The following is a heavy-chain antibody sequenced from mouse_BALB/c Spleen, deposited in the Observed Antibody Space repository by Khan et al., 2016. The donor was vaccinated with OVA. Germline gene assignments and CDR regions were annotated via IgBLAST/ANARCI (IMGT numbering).Heavy chain of an antibody. J-gene: IGHJ4*01. CDR3: ARAYFGNYREAMDY. D-gene: IGHD2-10*01. CDR2: IWGDGST. CDR1: GFSLTGYG. Sequence: VKLLESGPGLVAPSQSLSITCTVSGFSLTGYGVNWVRQSPGKGLEWLGMIWGDGSTDYNSALKSRLSISKDNSKSQVFLKMNSLQTDDTARYYCARAYFGNYREAMDYWGQGTSVTVSS. V-gene: IGHV2-6-7*01.